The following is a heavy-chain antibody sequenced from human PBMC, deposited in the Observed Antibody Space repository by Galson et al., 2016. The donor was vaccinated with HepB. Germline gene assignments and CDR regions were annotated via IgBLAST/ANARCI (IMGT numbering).Heavy chain of an antibody. CDR1: GFSLRTSGVG. V-gene: IGHV2-5*01. Sequence: PALVKPTQTLTLTCTVSGFSLRTSGVGVGWIRQPPGKALEWLVLIYWNDDKRYSPSLKNRLNITKDTSQDQVVLTMTNMDPVDTATYYCALPILGGYSGGWDYFDYWGQETLVTVSS. CDR3: ALPILGGYSGGWDYFDY. J-gene: IGHJ4*02. CDR2: IYWNDDK. D-gene: IGHD5-12*01.